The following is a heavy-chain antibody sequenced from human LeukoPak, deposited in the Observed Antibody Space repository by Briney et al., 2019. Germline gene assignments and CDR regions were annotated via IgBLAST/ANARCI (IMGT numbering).Heavy chain of an antibody. CDR3: AKAPGEWLRPFDY. CDR2: IGGSGGST. Sequence: GGSLRLSCAASGFTFSSYSMNWVRQAPGKGLEWVSAIGGSGGSTYYADSVKGRFTISRDNSKNTLYLQMNSLRAEDTAVYYCAKAPGEWLRPFDYWGQGTLVTVSS. CDR1: GFTFSSYS. D-gene: IGHD5-12*01. V-gene: IGHV3-23*01. J-gene: IGHJ4*02.